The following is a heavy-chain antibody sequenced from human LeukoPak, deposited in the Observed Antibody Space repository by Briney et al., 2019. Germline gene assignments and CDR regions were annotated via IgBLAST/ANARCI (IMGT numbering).Heavy chain of an antibody. Sequence: GGSLRLSCAASGFTFSSYAMSRVRQAPGKGLEWVSAISGSGGSTYYADSVKGRFTISRDNSKNTLYLQMNSLRAEDTAVYYCAPIAAAGKESWFDPWGQGTLVTVSS. V-gene: IGHV3-23*01. J-gene: IGHJ5*02. D-gene: IGHD6-13*01. CDR3: APIAAAGKESWFDP. CDR2: ISGSGGST. CDR1: GFTFSSYA.